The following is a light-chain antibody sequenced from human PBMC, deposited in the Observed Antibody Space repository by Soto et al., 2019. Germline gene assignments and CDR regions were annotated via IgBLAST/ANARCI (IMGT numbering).Light chain of an antibody. V-gene: IGKV3-20*01. Sequence: EVVLTQSPGTLSVSPGERATLSCRASQTISSNNLAWYQQKAGQAPSLLIDGTSSRATGIPDRFSGSGSGTDFTLTISRLEPEDSAISYCQQYGSWTFGQGTKVEI. CDR2: GTS. J-gene: IGKJ1*01. CDR1: QTISSNN. CDR3: QQYGSWT.